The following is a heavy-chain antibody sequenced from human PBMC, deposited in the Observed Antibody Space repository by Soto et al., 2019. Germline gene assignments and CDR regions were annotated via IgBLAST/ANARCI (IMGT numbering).Heavy chain of an antibody. CDR2: ISGSGGST. D-gene: IGHD3-22*01. CDR1: GFTFSSYA. V-gene: IGHV3-23*01. Sequence: GGSLRLSCAASGFTFSSYAMSWVRQAPGKGLEWVSAISGSGGSTYYAETVKGRFTISRDNSKNTLYLQMNSLRAEDTVVYYCAKVLLIYYDSSGYYPVPYDAFDIWGQGTMVTVSS. CDR3: AKVLLIYYDSSGYYPVPYDAFDI. J-gene: IGHJ3*02.